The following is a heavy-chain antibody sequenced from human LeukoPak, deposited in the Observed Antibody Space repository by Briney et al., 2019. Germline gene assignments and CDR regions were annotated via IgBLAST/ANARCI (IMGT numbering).Heavy chain of an antibody. CDR1: GGSISSYY. J-gene: IGHJ5*01. CDR3: ARPRWFDS. CDR2: IYYSGST. V-gene: IGHV4-59*01. Sequence: SETLSLTCTVSGGSISSYYWSWIRQPPGKGLEWIGYIYYSGSTNYNPSLKSRVTISVDTSKNQFSLKLSSVTAADTAVYYCARPRWFDSWGQGTLVTVSS.